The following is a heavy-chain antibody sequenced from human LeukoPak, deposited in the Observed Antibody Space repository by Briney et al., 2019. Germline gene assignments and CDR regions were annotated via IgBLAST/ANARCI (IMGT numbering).Heavy chain of an antibody. CDR3: ARVSSPPLGSGSYYDFDY. Sequence: ASVKVSCKASGYTFTSYDINWVRQAPGQGLEWMGWMNPNSGNTGYAQKFQGRVTMTRNTSISTAYMELSSLRSEDTAVYYCARVSSPPLGSGSYYDFDYWGQGTLVTVSS. CDR2: MNPNSGNT. V-gene: IGHV1-8*01. J-gene: IGHJ4*02. CDR1: GYTFTSYD. D-gene: IGHD3-10*01.